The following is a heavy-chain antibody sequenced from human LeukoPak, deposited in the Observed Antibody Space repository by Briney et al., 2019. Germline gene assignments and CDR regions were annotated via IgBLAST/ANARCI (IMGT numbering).Heavy chain of an antibody. V-gene: IGHV3-30*03. J-gene: IGHJ4*02. CDR3: ARDSADWLSLDY. D-gene: IGHD3-9*01. CDR2: ISYDGSNK. Sequence: PGRSLRLSCAASGFTFSSYGMHWVRQAPGKGLEWVAVISYDGSNKYYADSVKGRFTISRDNAKNSLYLQMNSLRAEDTAVYYCARDSADWLSLDYWGQGTLVTVSS. CDR1: GFTFSSYG.